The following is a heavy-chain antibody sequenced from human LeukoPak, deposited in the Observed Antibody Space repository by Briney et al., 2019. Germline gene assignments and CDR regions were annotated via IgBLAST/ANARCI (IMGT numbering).Heavy chain of an antibody. Sequence: SETLSLTCSVSGGSISSHYWSWIRQAPGKGLEWLGYIYSGRTNYSPSLKSRVTISVDTSKNQFSLKLSSVTAADTAVYYCARDLGDSSSGFDPWGQGTLVTVSS. CDR3: ARDLGDSSSGFDP. CDR2: IYSGRT. CDR1: GGSISSHY. V-gene: IGHV4-59*11. D-gene: IGHD6-13*01. J-gene: IGHJ5*02.